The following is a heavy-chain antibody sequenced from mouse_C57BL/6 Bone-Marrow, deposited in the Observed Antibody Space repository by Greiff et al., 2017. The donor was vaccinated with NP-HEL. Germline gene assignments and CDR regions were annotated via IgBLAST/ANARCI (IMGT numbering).Heavy chain of an antibody. J-gene: IGHJ4*01. V-gene: IGHV1-69*01. CDR3: ARFYYDYHYYAMDY. CDR1: GYTFTSYW. Sequence: QVQLQQPGAELVMPGASVKLSCKASGYTFTSYWMHRVKQRPGQGLEWIGEIDPSDSYTNYNQKFKGKSTLTVDKSSSTAYMQLSSLTSEDSAVYYCARFYYDYHYYAMDYWGQGTSVTVSS. D-gene: IGHD2-4*01. CDR2: IDPSDSYT.